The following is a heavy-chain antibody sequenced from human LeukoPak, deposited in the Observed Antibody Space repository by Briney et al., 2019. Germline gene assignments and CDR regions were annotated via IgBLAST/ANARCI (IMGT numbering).Heavy chain of an antibody. CDR2: IRSKTDSGTT. CDR1: GFTFKKYD. D-gene: IGHD2-2*01. CDR3: TTDWYAF. J-gene: IGHJ4*02. V-gene: IGHV3-15*01. Sequence: PGGSLRLSCAASGFTFKKYDVTWVRQAPGKGLEWVGRIRSKTDSGTTDYAAPVKGRFTISRDDSKNTLYLQMNSLKAEDTAIYYCTTDWYAFWGQGTLVTVSS.